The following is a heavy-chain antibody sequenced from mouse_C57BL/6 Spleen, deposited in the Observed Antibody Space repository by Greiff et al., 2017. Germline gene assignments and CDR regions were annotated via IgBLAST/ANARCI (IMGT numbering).Heavy chain of an antibody. V-gene: IGHV1-26*01. CDR3: ARSRYYGSFYFDY. D-gene: IGHD1-1*01. CDR2: INPNNGGT. Sequence: VQLQQSGPELVKPGASVKISCKASGYTFTDYYMNWVKQSHGKSLEWIGDINPNNGGTSYNQKFKGKATLTVDKSSSTAYMELRSLTSEDSAVYYCARSRYYGSFYFDYWGQGTTLTVSS. J-gene: IGHJ2*01. CDR1: GYTFTDYY.